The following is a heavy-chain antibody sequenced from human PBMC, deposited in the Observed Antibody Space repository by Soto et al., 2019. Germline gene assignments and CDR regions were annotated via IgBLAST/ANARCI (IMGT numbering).Heavy chain of an antibody. J-gene: IGHJ6*02. CDR1: GFTFSGST. Sequence: PGGSLRLSCAASGFTFSGSTMHWVRQASGKGLEWVGRIRSKANSYATAYAASVKGRFTISRDDSKNTAYLQMNSLKTEDTAVYYCTRTDTYYDILTGIEWAHYGMDVWGQGTTVTVSS. CDR2: IRSKANSYAT. CDR3: TRTDTYYDILTGIEWAHYGMDV. V-gene: IGHV3-73*01. D-gene: IGHD3-9*01.